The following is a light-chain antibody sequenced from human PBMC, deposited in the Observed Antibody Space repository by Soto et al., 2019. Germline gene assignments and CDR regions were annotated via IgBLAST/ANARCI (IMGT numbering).Light chain of an antibody. J-gene: IGLJ2*01. CDR1: SSDVGGYDY. V-gene: IGLV2-8*01. CDR3: NSYAGSNNLV. Sequence: QSVLTQPPSASGSPGQSVTISCTGTSSDVGGYDYVSWYQQHPGKAPKLIIYEVSKRPSGVPDRFSGSRSGNTASLTVSGLQAEDEADYYCNSYAGSNNLVFGGGTKLTVL. CDR2: EVS.